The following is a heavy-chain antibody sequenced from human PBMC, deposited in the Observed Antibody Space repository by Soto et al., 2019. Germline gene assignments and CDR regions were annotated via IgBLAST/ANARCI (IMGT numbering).Heavy chain of an antibody. D-gene: IGHD4-17*01. CDR2: ISGSGGST. CDR1: GFTFSSYA. CDR3: AKDRGYGDYGGYFQH. Sequence: EVQLLESGGGLVQPGGSLRLSCAASGFTFSSYAVSWVRQAPGKGLEWVSAISGSGGSTYYADSVKGRFTISRDNSKNTLYLQMNSLRAEDTAVYYCAKDRGYGDYGGYFQHWGQGTLVTVSS. J-gene: IGHJ1*01. V-gene: IGHV3-23*01.